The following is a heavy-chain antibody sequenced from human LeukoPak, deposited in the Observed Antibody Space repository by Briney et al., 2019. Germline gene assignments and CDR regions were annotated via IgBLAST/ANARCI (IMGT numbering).Heavy chain of an antibody. Sequence: SETPSLTCAVYGGSFSGYYWSWIRQPPGKGLEWIGEINHSGSTNYNPSLKSRVTISVDTSKNQFSLKLSSVTAADTAVYYCASTRYLYGKIDYWGQGTLVTVSS. J-gene: IGHJ4*02. CDR3: ASTRYLYGKIDY. CDR2: INHSGST. V-gene: IGHV4-34*01. D-gene: IGHD4-17*01. CDR1: GGSFSGYY.